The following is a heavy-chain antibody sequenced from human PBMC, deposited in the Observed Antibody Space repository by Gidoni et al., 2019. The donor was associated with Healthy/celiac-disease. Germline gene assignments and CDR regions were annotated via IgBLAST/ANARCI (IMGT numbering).Heavy chain of an antibody. Sequence: QLQLQESCPGLVKPSETLSLTCTVSGGSISSSSYYWGWIRQPPGKGLEWIGSIYYRGSTYYNPSLKSRVTISVDTSKSQFSLKLSSVTAADTAVYYCARHGGDFWSGWRTHFDYWGQGTLVTVSS. D-gene: IGHD3-3*01. CDR1: GGSISSSSYY. CDR2: IYYRGST. V-gene: IGHV4-39*01. J-gene: IGHJ4*02. CDR3: ARHGGDFWSGWRTHFDY.